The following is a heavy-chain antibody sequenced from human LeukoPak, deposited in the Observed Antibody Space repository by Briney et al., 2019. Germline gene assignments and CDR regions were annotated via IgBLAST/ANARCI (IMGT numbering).Heavy chain of an antibody. CDR3: TRLLNNDNAGDPDTFDI. CDR2: ISYSGNT. D-gene: IGHD4-17*01. Sequence: SETLSLTCSVSGDSISRHYWSWIRQPPGKGLEWIGYISYSGNTRYNPSFQSRVTIAMEMSKTHFSLKLTSVTAADTAVYYRTRLLNNDNAGDPDTFDIWGPGTMVTVSS. CDR1: GDSISRHY. J-gene: IGHJ3*02. V-gene: IGHV4-59*08.